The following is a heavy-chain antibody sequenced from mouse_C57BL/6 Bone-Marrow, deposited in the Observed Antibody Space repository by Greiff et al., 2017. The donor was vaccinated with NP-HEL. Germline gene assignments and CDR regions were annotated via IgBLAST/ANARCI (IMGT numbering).Heavy chain of an antibody. CDR2: INPNNGGT. J-gene: IGHJ3*01. Sequence: EVQLQQSGPELVKPGASVKISCKASGYTFTDYYMNWVKQSPGKSLEWIGDINPNNGGTSYNQKFKGKATLTVDKSSSTAYMELRSLTSEDSAVYDCARPFCDSYPWFDYWGQGTMVTVSA. CDR1: GYTFTDYY. V-gene: IGHV1-26*01. D-gene: IGHD2-12*01. CDR3: ARPFCDSYPWFDY.